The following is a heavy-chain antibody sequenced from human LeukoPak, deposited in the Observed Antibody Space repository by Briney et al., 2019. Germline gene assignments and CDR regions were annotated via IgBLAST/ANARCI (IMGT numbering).Heavy chain of an antibody. V-gene: IGHV3-21*01. CDR2: VSSSSSYI. D-gene: IGHD4-23*01. CDR3: ARDLLGWKLHYFDY. J-gene: IGHJ4*02. Sequence: GGSLRLSCAASGFTFSSYNMNWVRQAPGKGLEWVSSVSSSSSYIYYADSVKGRFTISRDNAKNSLYLQMNSLRAEDTAVYYYARDLLGWKLHYFDYWGQGTLVTVSS. CDR1: GFTFSSYN.